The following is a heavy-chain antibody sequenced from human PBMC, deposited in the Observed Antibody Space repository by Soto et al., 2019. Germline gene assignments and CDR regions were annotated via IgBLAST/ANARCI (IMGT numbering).Heavy chain of an antibody. CDR2: IGANNGDT. D-gene: IGHD5-18*01. CDR3: ARDTAIVADYVDY. Sequence: QIHLVQSGAEVKKPGASVKVSCKASGYTFTSYGITWVRQAPGQGLEWLGWIGANNGDTKYAQKVQGRVTIAADASTSTAFMELRSLRTDDTAVYYCARDTAIVADYVDYWGQGTLVTVSS. CDR1: GYTFTSYG. J-gene: IGHJ4*02. V-gene: IGHV1-18*01.